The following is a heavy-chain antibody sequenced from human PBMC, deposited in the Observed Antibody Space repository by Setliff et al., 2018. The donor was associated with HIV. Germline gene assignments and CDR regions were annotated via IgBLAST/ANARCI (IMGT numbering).Heavy chain of an antibody. J-gene: IGHJ3*02. CDR3: ARLEAYYNFWSAYLGAFDI. CDR1: GGSISSSNYY. Sequence: SETLSLTCTVSGGSISSSNYYWGWIRQPPGKGLEWIATIYYSGSTYYNPSLKSRVTISIHTSKNQFSLRLSSVSAADTAVYYCARLEAYYNFWSAYLGAFDIWGQGTMVTVSS. D-gene: IGHD3-3*01. CDR2: IYYSGST. V-gene: IGHV4-39*07.